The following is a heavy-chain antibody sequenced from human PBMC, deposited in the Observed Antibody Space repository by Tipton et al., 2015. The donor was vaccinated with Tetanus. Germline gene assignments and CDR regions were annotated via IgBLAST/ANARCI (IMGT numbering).Heavy chain of an antibody. V-gene: IGHV4-4*07. CDR3: ARDGQPGYYYGMDV. CDR2: IYTSGST. J-gene: IGHJ6*02. Sequence: TLSLTCAVSGGSISSDYWSWIRQPAGKGLEWIGRIYTSGSTNYNPSLKSRVTMSVDTSKNHFSLKLSSVTAADTAIYYCARDGQPGYYYGMDVWGQGTTVTVSS. CDR1: GGSISSDY. D-gene: IGHD1-14*01.